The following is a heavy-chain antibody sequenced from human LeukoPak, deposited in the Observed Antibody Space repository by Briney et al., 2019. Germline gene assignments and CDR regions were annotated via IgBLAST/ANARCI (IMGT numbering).Heavy chain of an antibody. CDR3: ARDLGVVPASLYYYYGMDV. V-gene: IGHV1-69*13. J-gene: IGHJ6*02. Sequence: GASVKVSCKASGGTFSSYAISWVRQAPGQGLEWMGGIIPIFGTANYAQKFQGRVTITADESMSTAYMELSSLRSEDTAVYYCARDLGVVPASLYYYYGMDVWGQGTTVTVSS. CDR1: GGTFSSYA. CDR2: IIPIFGTA. D-gene: IGHD2-2*01.